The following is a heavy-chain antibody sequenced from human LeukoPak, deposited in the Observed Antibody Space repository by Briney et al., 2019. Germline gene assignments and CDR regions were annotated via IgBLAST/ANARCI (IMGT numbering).Heavy chain of an antibody. CDR3: ARPWPSWYNWFDP. J-gene: IGHJ5*02. CDR1: GYTFTGYY. CDR2: INPNSGVT. V-gene: IGHV1-2*02. Sequence: ASVKISCKAFGYTFTGYYMHWGRQAPGQGLEWMGWINPNSGVTNYAQKVQGRVTMTRDTSISTACMELSRLRSDDTAVYYCARPWPSWYNWFDPWGQGTLVTVSS.